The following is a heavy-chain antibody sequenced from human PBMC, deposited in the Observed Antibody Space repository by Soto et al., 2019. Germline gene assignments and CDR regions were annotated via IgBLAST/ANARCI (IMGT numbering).Heavy chain of an antibody. V-gene: IGHV5-51*03. CDR2: IYPGDSDT. J-gene: IGHJ3*02. D-gene: IGHD6-13*01. CDR3: ARMVAAAANAFDI. CDR1: GSSFTRYW. Sequence: EVQLVPSGAEVKKSGESLKISCKGSGSSFTRYWIGWVRQMPGKGLEWMGIIYPGDSDTRYSPSFQGQVTISADKSISTAYLQWSSLKASDTAIYYCARMVAAAANAFDIWGQGTMVTVSS.